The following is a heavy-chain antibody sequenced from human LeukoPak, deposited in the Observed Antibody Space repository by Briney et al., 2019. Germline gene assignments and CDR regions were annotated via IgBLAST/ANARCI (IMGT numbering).Heavy chain of an antibody. CDR3: ARAHSGYDSDYYYYMDV. D-gene: IGHD5-12*01. CDR1: GFTFSSYG. Sequence: PGGSLRLSCAASGFTFSSYGMHWVRQAPGKGLEWVAVISYDGSNKYYADSVKGRFTISRDNARNSLYLQMNSLRAEDTALYYCARAHSGYDSDYYYYMDVWGKGTTVTVSS. V-gene: IGHV3-30*03. CDR2: ISYDGSNK. J-gene: IGHJ6*03.